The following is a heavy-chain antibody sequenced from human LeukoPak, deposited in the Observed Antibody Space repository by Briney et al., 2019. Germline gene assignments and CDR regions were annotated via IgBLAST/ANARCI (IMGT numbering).Heavy chain of an antibody. CDR2: ISAYNGNT. V-gene: IGHV1-18*01. J-gene: IGHJ4*02. D-gene: IGHD3-3*01. CDR1: GYTFTSYG. Sequence: GASVKVSCKASGYTFTSYGISWVRQAPGQGLEWMGWISAYNGNTNYAQKLQGRVTMTTDTSTSTAYMELRSLRSDDTAVYYCARDQPGVPEGRFLEWPKLPGDYWGQGTLVTVSS. CDR3: ARDQPGVPEGRFLEWPKLPGDY.